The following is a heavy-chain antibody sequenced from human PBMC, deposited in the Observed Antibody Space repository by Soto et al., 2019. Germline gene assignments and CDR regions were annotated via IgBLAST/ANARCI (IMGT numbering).Heavy chain of an antibody. J-gene: IGHJ4*02. D-gene: IGHD3-10*01. V-gene: IGHV3-23*01. CDR3: AKTMVRGVIIRGPFDY. CDR1: GFTFSSYA. CDR2: ISGSGGST. Sequence: GGSLRLSCAASGFTFSSYAMSWVRQAPGKGLEWVSAISGSGGSTYYADSLKGRFTISRDNSKNTLYLQMNSLRAEDTAVYYCAKTMVRGVIIRGPFDYWGQGTLVTVSS.